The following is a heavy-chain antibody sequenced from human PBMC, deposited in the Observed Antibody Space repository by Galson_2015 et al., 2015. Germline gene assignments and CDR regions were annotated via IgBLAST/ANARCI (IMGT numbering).Heavy chain of an antibody. J-gene: IGHJ4*02. Sequence: SLRLSCAASGFTLGDFAMHWVRQAPGKGLEWVSGIRWDGGSIGYADSVKGRFTISRDNAKNSLYLLLNSLKPEDTAVYYCAKDVTRSAAGPSYFDYWGQGTLVTVSS. CDR1: GFTLGDFA. D-gene: IGHD2-15*01. V-gene: IGHV3-9*01. CDR2: IRWDGGSI. CDR3: AKDVTRSAAGPSYFDY.